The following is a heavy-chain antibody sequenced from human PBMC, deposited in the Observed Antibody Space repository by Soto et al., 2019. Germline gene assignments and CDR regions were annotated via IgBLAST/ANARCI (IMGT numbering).Heavy chain of an antibody. Sequence: QVQLQESGPGLVKPSETLSLTCTVSGDSISSYYWSWIRQPPGKGLEWMGYVYYTGSTNYNPSLKNRVTISVDTSKNQFSLKLSSVTAADTAVYYCARREYQGGCEMFDYWGQGALVTVSS. V-gene: IGHV4-59*01. CDR2: VYYTGST. J-gene: IGHJ4*02. CDR3: ARREYQGGCEMFDY. D-gene: IGHD2-2*01. CDR1: GDSISSYY.